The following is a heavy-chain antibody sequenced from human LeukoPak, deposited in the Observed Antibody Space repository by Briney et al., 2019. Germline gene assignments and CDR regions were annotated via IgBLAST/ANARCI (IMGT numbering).Heavy chain of an antibody. CDR3: ARFRANYYYYGMDV. Sequence: SETPSLTCAVYGGSFSGYYWSWIRQPPGKGLEWIGEINHSGSTNYNPSLKSRVTISVDTSKNQFSLKLSSVTAADTAVYYCARFRANYYYYGMDVWGKGTTVTVSS. J-gene: IGHJ6*04. CDR1: GGSFSGYY. V-gene: IGHV4-34*01. CDR2: INHSGST.